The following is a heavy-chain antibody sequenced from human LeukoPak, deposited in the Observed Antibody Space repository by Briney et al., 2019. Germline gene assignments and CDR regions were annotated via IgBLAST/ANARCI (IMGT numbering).Heavy chain of an antibody. Sequence: GGSLRLSCEASGFTFSTYSMNWVRQAPGKGLEWVSSISSSRRYIYYADSMKGRFTISRDDAKNSVYLQMNSLRAEDTAVYYCARNDYGDLGLEYWGQGTLVTVS. D-gene: IGHD4-17*01. J-gene: IGHJ4*02. CDR2: ISSSRRYI. V-gene: IGHV3-21*01. CDR3: ARNDYGDLGLEY. CDR1: GFTFSTYS.